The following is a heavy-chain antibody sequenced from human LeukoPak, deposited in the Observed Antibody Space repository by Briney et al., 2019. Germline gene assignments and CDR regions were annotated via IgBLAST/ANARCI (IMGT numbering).Heavy chain of an antibody. CDR3: AKVQRGWAFDY. CDR1: GGSFSGYY. CDR2: INHSGST. Sequence: PSETLSLTCAVYGGSFSGYYWSWIRKPPGKGLEWIGEINHSGSTNYNPSLKSRVTISVDTSKNQFSLKLSSVTAADTAVYYCAKVQRGWAFDYWGQGTLVTVSS. J-gene: IGHJ4*02. V-gene: IGHV4-34*01. D-gene: IGHD6-19*01.